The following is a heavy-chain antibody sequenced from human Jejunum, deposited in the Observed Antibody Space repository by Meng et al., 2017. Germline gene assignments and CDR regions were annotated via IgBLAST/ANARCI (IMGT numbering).Heavy chain of an antibody. CDR1: GDSINSTPYY. J-gene: IGHJ4*02. Sequence: QPQESGPGLVKPSETLSLTCTVSGDSINSTPYYWGWVRQPPGEGLEWLGSISYSGNTYYNPSLKSRVTISVDTSKNQFSLKVTSVTAADTAVYYCASDQYASAWFKYWGQGALVTVSS. D-gene: IGHD2-2*01. CDR2: ISYSGNT. V-gene: IGHV4-39*07. CDR3: ASDQYASAWFKY.